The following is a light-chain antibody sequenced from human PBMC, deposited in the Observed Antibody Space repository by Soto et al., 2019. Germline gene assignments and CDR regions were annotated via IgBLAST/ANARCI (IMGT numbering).Light chain of an antibody. V-gene: IGLV2-14*01. Sequence: QSALTQPASVSGSPGQSITVSCTGTSSDVGAYNYVSWYQQHPGEAPKLMIYEVSDRPSGISNRFSGSKSGNTASLTISELQAEDEADYYCSSFTSSSTYVFGTGTKVTVL. J-gene: IGLJ1*01. CDR1: SSDVGAYNY. CDR3: SSFTSSSTYV. CDR2: EVS.